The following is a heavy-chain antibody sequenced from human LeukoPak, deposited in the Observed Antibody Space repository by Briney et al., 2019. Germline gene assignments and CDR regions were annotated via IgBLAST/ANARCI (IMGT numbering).Heavy chain of an antibody. CDR3: ARDSHYDSRGYYYESALDI. CDR2: ISGNNGNT. CDR1: GYTFSSYG. Sequence: GASVKVSCKASGYTFSSYGVAWVRQAPGQGLERMGWISGNNGNTNYGQKLQGRLTMTTDTSTSTAYMELRSLRSDDTAVYYCARDSHYDSRGYYYESALDIWGQGTMVSVSS. J-gene: IGHJ3*02. D-gene: IGHD3-22*01. V-gene: IGHV1-18*01.